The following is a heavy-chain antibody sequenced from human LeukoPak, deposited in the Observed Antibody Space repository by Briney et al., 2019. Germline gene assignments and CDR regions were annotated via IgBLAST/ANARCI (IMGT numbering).Heavy chain of an antibody. D-gene: IGHD2-2*01. Sequence: GGSLRLSCAASGFTFSSYGMHWVRQAPGKGLEWVAVISYDGSNKYYADSVKGRFTISRDNSKNTLYLQMNSLRAEDAAVYYCAKDARKYQLRTPFDYWGQGTLVTVSS. CDR3: AKDARKYQLRTPFDY. CDR1: GFTFSSYG. J-gene: IGHJ4*02. V-gene: IGHV3-30*18. CDR2: ISYDGSNK.